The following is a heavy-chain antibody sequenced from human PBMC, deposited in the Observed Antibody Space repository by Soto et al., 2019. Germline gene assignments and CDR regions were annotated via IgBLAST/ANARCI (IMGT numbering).Heavy chain of an antibody. CDR3: TTDLHDYVWGSYRRIDY. CDR1: GFTFSNAW. D-gene: IGHD3-16*02. J-gene: IGHJ4*02. V-gene: IGHV3-15*01. Sequence: GGSLRLSCAASGFTFSNAWMSWVRQAPGKGLEWVGRIKSKTDGGTTDYAAPVKGRFTISRDDSKNTLYLQMNSLKTEDTAVYYCTTDLHDYVWGSYRRIDYWGQGTLVTVSS. CDR2: IKSKTDGGTT.